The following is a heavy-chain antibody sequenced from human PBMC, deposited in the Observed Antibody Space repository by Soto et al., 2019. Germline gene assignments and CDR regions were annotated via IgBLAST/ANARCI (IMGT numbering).Heavy chain of an antibody. CDR2: INAGNGIT. CDR1: GYTFTSYA. Sequence: QVQLVQSGAEEKKPGASVKVSCKASGYTFTSYAMHWVRQAPGQRLEWMGRINAGNGITKYSQKFQGRVTITRDTPASTAYMELSSLRSEDTAVYYCARGTVVTHFDYWGQGTLVTVSS. V-gene: IGHV1-3*05. D-gene: IGHD2-15*01. CDR3: ARGTVVTHFDY. J-gene: IGHJ4*02.